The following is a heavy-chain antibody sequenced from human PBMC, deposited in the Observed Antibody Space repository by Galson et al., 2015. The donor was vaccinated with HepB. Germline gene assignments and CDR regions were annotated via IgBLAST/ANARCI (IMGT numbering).Heavy chain of an antibody. Sequence: QSGAEVKKPGSSVKVSCKASGYTFTSYGISWVRQAPGQGLEWMGWISAYNGDTNYAQKLQGRVTMTTDTSPSTAYMELRSLKASDTAMYYCARQSGDYYGMDVWGQGTTVTVSS. CDR2: ISAYNGDT. CDR3: ARQSGDYYGMDV. V-gene: IGHV1-18*04. J-gene: IGHJ6*02. CDR1: GYTFTSYG.